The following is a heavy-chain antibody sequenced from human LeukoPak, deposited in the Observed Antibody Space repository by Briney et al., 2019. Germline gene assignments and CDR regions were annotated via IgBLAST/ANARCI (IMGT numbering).Heavy chain of an antibody. CDR3: ARGGSSWWNFDY. CDR1: GGSISSYY. CDR2: IYTSGST. V-gene: IGHV4-4*07. J-gene: IGHJ4*02. D-gene: IGHD6-13*01. Sequence: SAPLSLTCTVSGGSISSYYWSWIRQPAGKGLEWIGRIYTSGSTNYNPSLKSRVTMSVDTSKNQFSLKLSSVTAADTAVYYCARGGSSWWNFDYWGQGTLVTGSS.